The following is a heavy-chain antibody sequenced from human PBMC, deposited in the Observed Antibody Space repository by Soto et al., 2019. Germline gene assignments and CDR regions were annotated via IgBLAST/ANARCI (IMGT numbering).Heavy chain of an antibody. CDR3: ANGYQLPVDI. J-gene: IGHJ3*02. CDR2: ISGSGGST. CDR1: GFTFSSYA. D-gene: IGHD2-2*01. Sequence: EVQLLESGGGLVQPGGSLRLSCAASGFTFSSYAMSWVRQAPGKGLEWVSAISGSGGSTYYAVSVQGRFNISRDNSKNTLYLQMNSLRAEDTAVYYCANGYQLPVDIWGQGKMVTVSS. V-gene: IGHV3-23*01.